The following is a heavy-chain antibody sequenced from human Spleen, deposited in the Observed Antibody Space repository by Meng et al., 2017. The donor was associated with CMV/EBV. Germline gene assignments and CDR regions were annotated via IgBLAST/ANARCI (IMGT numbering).Heavy chain of an antibody. CDR3: AKYIVVVVAASNDAFDI. V-gene: IGHV3-7*01. J-gene: IGHJ3*02. CDR2: IKQDGSEK. Sequence: GESLKISCAASGFTFSSYWMSWVRQAPGKGLEWVANIKQDGSEKYYVDSVKGRFTISRDNAKNSLYLQMKSLRAEDTAVYYCAKYIVVVVAASNDAFDIWGQGTMVTVSS. D-gene: IGHD2-15*01. CDR1: GFTFSSYW.